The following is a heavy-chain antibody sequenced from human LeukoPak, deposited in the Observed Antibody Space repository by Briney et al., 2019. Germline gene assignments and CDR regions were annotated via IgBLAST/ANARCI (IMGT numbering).Heavy chain of an antibody. CDR3: ARDAGAGTSSLDY. V-gene: IGHV3-23*01. Sequence: TGGSLRLSCAASGFTFSSYAMSWVRQAPGKGLEWVSAISGSGGSTYYADSVKGRFTISRDNSKNTLYLQMNSLRAEDTAVYYCARDAGAGTSSLDYWGQGTLVTVSS. D-gene: IGHD6-13*01. CDR2: ISGSGGST. J-gene: IGHJ4*02. CDR1: GFTFSSYA.